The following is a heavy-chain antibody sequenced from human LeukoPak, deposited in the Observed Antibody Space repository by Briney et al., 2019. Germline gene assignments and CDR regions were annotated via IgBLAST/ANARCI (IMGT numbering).Heavy chain of an antibody. CDR1: GFTFSSYW. V-gene: IGHV3-7*01. CDR2: IKQDGSEK. CDR3: ARRCDFWSGYYPLYYFDY. J-gene: IGHJ4*02. Sequence: GGSLRLSCAASGFTFSSYWMSWVRQAPGKGLEWVANIKQDGSEKYYVDSVKGRFTISRDNAKNSLYLQMNSLRAEDTAVYYCARRCDFWSGYYPLYYFDYWGQGTLVTVSS. D-gene: IGHD3-3*01.